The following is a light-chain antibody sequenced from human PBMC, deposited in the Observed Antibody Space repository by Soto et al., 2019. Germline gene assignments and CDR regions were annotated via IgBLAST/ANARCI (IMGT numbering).Light chain of an antibody. V-gene: IGLV1-40*01. CDR1: SSNIGAGYD. CDR2: GNS. J-gene: IGLJ1*01. Sequence: QSVLTQPPSVSGAPGQRVTISCTGSSSNIGAGYDVHWYQQLPGTAPKLLIYGNSNRPSGVPDRFSGSKSGTSASLAITGLKAEDAADYYCQSYESSLSGSKVFGTGTTLTVL. CDR3: QSYESSLSGSKV.